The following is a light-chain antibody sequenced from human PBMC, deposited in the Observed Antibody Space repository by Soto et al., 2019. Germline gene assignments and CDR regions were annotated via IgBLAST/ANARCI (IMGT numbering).Light chain of an antibody. V-gene: IGKV3-20*01. CDR2: GAS. CDR1: QSVTSSY. Sequence: EIVLTQSPGTLSLSPGERATLSCRASQSVTSSYLAWYQQKPGQAPRLLIYGASSRATGIPDRFSGSGSGTDFTLTISRLEPEDFAVYYCQQYGNSPAVTFGGGNKVEIK. J-gene: IGKJ4*01. CDR3: QQYGNSPAVT.